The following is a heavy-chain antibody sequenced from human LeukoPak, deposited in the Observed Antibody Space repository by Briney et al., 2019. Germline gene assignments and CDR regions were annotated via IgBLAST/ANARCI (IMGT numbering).Heavy chain of an antibody. CDR2: ISGDSTYI. CDR3: ARVSGRPERQSDLDY. V-gene: IGHV3-21*01. J-gene: IGHJ4*02. CDR1: GFTFASYS. Sequence: PGGSLRLSCAASGFTFASYSMNWVRQAPGKGLEWVSSISGDSTYIYNAGSVKGRFTISRDNAQASLYLQMISLRADDTAVYYCARVSGRPERQSDLDYWGQGTLVIVSS. D-gene: IGHD1-1*01.